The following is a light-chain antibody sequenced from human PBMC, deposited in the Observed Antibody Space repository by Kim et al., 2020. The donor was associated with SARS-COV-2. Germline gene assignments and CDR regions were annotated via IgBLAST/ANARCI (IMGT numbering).Light chain of an antibody. CDR3: HHYGSSPET. CDR2: GAS. CDR1: QSVSSNY. V-gene: IGKV3-20*01. Sequence: SPGERATLSCRASQSVSSNYLAWYQQKPGQAPRLLIYGASSRATHIPDRFSGSGSGTDFTLTISRLEPEDFAVYFCHHYGSSPETFGQGTKVDIK. J-gene: IGKJ1*01.